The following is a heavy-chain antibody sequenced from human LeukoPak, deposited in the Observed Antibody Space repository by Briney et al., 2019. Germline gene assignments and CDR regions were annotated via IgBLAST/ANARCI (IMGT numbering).Heavy chain of an antibody. V-gene: IGHV4-30-4*01. CDR2: IYYSGST. D-gene: IGHD3-9*01. J-gene: IGHJ5*02. CDR3: ARVGSDILTGYPLGLDP. Sequence: SETLSLTCTVSGGSISSGDYYWSWIRQPPGKGLEWIGYIYYSGSTYYNPSLKSRVTIPVDTSKNQFSLKLSSVTAADTAVYYCARVGSDILTGYPLGLDPWGQGTLVTVSS. CDR1: GGSISSGDYY.